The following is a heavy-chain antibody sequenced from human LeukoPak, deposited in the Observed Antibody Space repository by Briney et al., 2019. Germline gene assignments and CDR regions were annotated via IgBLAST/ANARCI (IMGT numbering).Heavy chain of an antibody. Sequence: GGSLRLSCAASGFTFDDYAMHWVRQAPGKGLEWVSGISWNSGSMGYADSVKGRFTISRDNAKNSLYLQMNSLRAEDTALYYCAKDTGYGDYGYWGQGTLVTVSS. V-gene: IGHV3-9*01. CDR1: GFTFDDYA. D-gene: IGHD4-17*01. J-gene: IGHJ4*02. CDR2: ISWNSGSM. CDR3: AKDTGYGDYGY.